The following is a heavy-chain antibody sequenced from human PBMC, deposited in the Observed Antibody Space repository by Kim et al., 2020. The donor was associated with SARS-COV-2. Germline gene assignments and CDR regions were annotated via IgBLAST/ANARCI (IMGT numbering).Heavy chain of an antibody. V-gene: IGHV1-2*02. CDR3: ARDLGIAARDYYYYGMDV. CDR2: INPNSGGT. CDR1: GYTFTGYY. Sequence: ASVKVSCKASGYTFTGYYMHWVRQAPGQGLEWMGWINPNSGGTNYAQKFQGRVTMTRDTSISTAYMELSRLRSDDTAVYYCARDLGIAARDYYYYGMDVWGQGTTVTVSS. D-gene: IGHD6-6*01. J-gene: IGHJ6*02.